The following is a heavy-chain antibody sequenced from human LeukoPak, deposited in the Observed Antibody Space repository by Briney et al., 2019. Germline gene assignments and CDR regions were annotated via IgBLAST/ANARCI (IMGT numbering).Heavy chain of an antibody. D-gene: IGHD6-13*01. J-gene: IGHJ3*02. CDR3: ARPGRIAAAGTAFDI. Sequence: PIFGTANYAQKFQGRVTITADESTSTAYMELSSLRSEDTAVYYCARPGRIAAAGTAFDIWGQGTMVTVSS. CDR2: PIFGTA. V-gene: IGHV1-69*01.